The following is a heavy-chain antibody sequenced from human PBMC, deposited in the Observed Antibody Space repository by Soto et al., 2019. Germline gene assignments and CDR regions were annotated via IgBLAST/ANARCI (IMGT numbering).Heavy chain of an antibody. V-gene: IGHV4-39*01. CDR1: GGSISSSSYY. Sequence: PSETLSLTCTVSGGSISSSSYYWGWIRQPPGKGLEWIGSIYYSGSTYYSPSLKSRVTISVDTSKNQFSLKLSSVTAADTAVYYCARINYDFWSGYGVGWFDPWGQGTLVTVSS. D-gene: IGHD3-3*01. CDR3: ARINYDFWSGYGVGWFDP. CDR2: IYYSGST. J-gene: IGHJ5*02.